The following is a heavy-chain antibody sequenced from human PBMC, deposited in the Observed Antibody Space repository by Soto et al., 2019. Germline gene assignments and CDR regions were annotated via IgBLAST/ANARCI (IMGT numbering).Heavy chain of an antibody. Sequence: PSETLSLTCTVSGGSISSYYWSWIRQPPGKGLKWIGYIYYSGSTNYNPSLKSRVTISVDTSKNQFSLKLSSVTAADTAVYYCARVRWFGEKYYYYYGMDVWGQGTTVTVSS. CDR1: GGSISSYY. V-gene: IGHV4-59*08. CDR3: ARVRWFGEKYYYYYGMDV. D-gene: IGHD3-10*01. CDR2: IYYSGST. J-gene: IGHJ6*02.